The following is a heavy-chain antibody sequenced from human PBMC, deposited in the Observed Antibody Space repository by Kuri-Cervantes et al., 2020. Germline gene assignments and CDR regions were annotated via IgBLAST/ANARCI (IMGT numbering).Heavy chain of an antibody. J-gene: IGHJ3*02. CDR1: GFTFSSYS. CDR3: AREFPGTAVAGTEGALDI. D-gene: IGHD6-19*01. V-gene: IGHV3-21*01. Sequence: LSLTCAASGFTFSSYSMNWVRQAPGKGLEWVSSISSSSSYIYYADSVKGRFTISRDNAKNSLYLQMNSLRAEDTAVYYCAREFPGTAVAGTEGALDIWGQGTKVTVSS. CDR2: ISSSSSYI.